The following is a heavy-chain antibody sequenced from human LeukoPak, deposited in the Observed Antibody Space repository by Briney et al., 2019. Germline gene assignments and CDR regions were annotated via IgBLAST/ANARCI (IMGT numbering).Heavy chain of an antibody. CDR1: GYTFTGYY. CDR3: ARDEEDIVVVPAATFDP. Sequence: ASVEVSCKASGYTFTGYYMHWVRQAPGQGLEWMGWINPNSGGTNYAQKFQGRVTMTRDTSISTAYMELSRLRSDDTAVYYCARDEEDIVVVPAATFDPWGQGTLVTVSS. J-gene: IGHJ5*02. D-gene: IGHD2-2*01. V-gene: IGHV1-2*02. CDR2: INPNSGGT.